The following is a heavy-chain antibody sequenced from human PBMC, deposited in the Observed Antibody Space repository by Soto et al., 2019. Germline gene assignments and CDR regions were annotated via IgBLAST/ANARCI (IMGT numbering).Heavy chain of an antibody. Sequence: SETLSLTCDVSGDTISTGGYTWAWIRQPPGKALEWIGHIYHSGNPYYNPSLKSRVTISVDTSKNQFSLKLSSVTAADTAVYYCARSGNWFDPWGQGTLVTVSS. D-gene: IGHD1-26*01. CDR2: IYHSGNP. J-gene: IGHJ5*02. CDR3: ARSGNWFDP. V-gene: IGHV4-30-2*02. CDR1: GDTISTGGYT.